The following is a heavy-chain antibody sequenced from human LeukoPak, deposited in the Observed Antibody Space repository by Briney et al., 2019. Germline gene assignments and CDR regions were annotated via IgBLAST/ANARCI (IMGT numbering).Heavy chain of an antibody. CDR3: ARVTVTTFSPTDYMDV. V-gene: IGHV3-21*01. D-gene: IGHD4-17*01. Sequence: GGSLRLSCAVSGFMFSSYSMNWVRQAPGKGLEWVSCISTSSRNIFQADSVKGRFTISRDNAKNSLYLQMNSLRAEDTAVYYCARVTVTTFSPTDYMDVWGKGTTVTISS. CDR1: GFMFSSYS. CDR2: ISTSSRNI. J-gene: IGHJ6*03.